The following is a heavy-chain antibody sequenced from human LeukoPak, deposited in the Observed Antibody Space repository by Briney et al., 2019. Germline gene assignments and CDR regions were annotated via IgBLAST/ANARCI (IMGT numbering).Heavy chain of an antibody. V-gene: IGHV3-7*03. Sequence: PGGSLRLSCAASGFTFSSYWISWVRQAPGKGLEWVANIKQDGSEKYYVDSVKGRFTISRDNAKNSLYLQMNSLRAEDTAVYYCAGDRSPNYDILTGYYSSFDYWGQGTLVTVSS. CDR2: IKQDGSEK. CDR3: AGDRSPNYDILTGYYSSFDY. CDR1: GFTFSSYW. D-gene: IGHD3-9*01. J-gene: IGHJ4*02.